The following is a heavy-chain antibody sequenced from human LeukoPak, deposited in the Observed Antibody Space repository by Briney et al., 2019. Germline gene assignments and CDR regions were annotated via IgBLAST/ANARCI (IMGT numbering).Heavy chain of an antibody. J-gene: IGHJ6*04. CDR2: ISAYNGNT. D-gene: IGHD6-13*01. CDR3: ARDWGAAAGYYYGMDV. CDR1: GDTFTSYG. Sequence: EASVKVSCKASGDTFTSYGISWVRQAPGQGLEWMGWISAYNGNTNYAQKLQGRVTMTTDTSTSTAYVELRSLRSDDTAVYYCARDWGAAAGYYYGMDVWGKGTTVTVSS. V-gene: IGHV1-18*04.